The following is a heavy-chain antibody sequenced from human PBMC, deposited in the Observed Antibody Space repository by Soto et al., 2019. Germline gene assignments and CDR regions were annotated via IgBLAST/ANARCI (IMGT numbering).Heavy chain of an antibody. Sequence: ESGGGLVQPGGSLRLSCAASGFTFSSYAMSWVRQAPGKGLEWVSAISGSGGSTYYADSVKGRFTISRDNSKNTLYLQMNSLRAEDTAVYYCAKRTYYYDSSGYGGMDVWGQGTTVTVSS. CDR3: AKRTYYYDSSGYGGMDV. CDR1: GFTFSSYA. J-gene: IGHJ6*02. CDR2: ISGSGGST. D-gene: IGHD3-22*01. V-gene: IGHV3-23*01.